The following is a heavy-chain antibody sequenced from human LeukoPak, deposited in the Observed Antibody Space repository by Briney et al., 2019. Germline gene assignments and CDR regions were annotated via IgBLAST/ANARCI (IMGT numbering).Heavy chain of an antibody. Sequence: AGGSLRLSCAASGLTFSSYAMSWVRQAPGKGLEWVSSLSVSGGSTYYAGSVKGRFIISRDNSKNTVYLQMNGLSAEDTAIYYCASLRAAATGYYFDYWGQGTLVTVSS. CDR3: ASLRAAATGYYFDY. CDR2: LSVSGGST. V-gene: IGHV3-23*01. J-gene: IGHJ4*02. D-gene: IGHD6-13*01. CDR1: GLTFSSYA.